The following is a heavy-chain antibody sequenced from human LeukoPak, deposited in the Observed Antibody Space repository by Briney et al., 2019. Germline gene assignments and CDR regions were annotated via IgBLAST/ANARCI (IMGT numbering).Heavy chain of an antibody. J-gene: IGHJ3*02. CDR2: IIPIFGTA. D-gene: IGHD6-6*01. CDR1: GGTFSSYA. V-gene: IGHV1-69*05. CDR3: ARALSSIAARPDAFDI. Sequence: SVRVSCKASGGTFSSYAISWVRQAPGQGLEWMGGIIPIFGTANYAQKFQGRVTITTDESTSTAYMELSSLRSEDTAVYYCARALSSIAARPDAFDIWGQGTMVTVSS.